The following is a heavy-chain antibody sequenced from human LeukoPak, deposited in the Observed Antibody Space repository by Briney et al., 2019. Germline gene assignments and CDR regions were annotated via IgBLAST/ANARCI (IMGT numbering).Heavy chain of an antibody. V-gene: IGHV3-11*05. CDR1: GFVFSDFY. CDR2: ISPDGSYT. CDR3: ASDQVSGVFDY. Sequence: PGGSLRLSCAGSGFVFSDFYINWIRHSPGKGLEWLAYISPDGSYTTYGDSVKGRFVISRGNAKNSVSLQMNSLRVEDTAVYFCASDQVSGVFDYWGQGARVTVS. D-gene: IGHD5/OR15-5a*01. J-gene: IGHJ4*02.